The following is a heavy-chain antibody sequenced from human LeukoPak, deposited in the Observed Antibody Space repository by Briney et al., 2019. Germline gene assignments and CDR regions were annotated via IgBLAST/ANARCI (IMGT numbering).Heavy chain of an antibody. Sequence: GGSLRLSCAASGFTFSRYWMHWVRQGPGKGLVWVARIKSDGTYIIYADYVKGRFTISRDNAKSTLYLQMNSLRAEVTAVYCCVKDDRICGIVDWGQGTLVTVSS. CDR2: IKSDGTYI. D-gene: IGHD3-22*01. CDR1: GFTFSRYW. J-gene: IGHJ4*02. V-gene: IGHV3-74*01. CDR3: VKDDRICGIVD.